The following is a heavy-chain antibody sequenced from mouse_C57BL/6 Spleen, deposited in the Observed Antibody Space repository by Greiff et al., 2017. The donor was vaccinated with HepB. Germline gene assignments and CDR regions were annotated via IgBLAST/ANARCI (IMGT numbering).Heavy chain of an antibody. CDR2: IDPSDSYT. J-gene: IGHJ4*01. CDR1: GYTFTSYW. Sequence: VQLQQPGAELVMPGASVKLSCKASGYTFTSYWMHWVKQRPGQGLEWIGEIDPSDSYTNYNQKFKGKSTLTVDKSSSTAYMQLSSLTSEDSAVYYCASNGAMDYWGQGTSVTVSS. CDR3: ASNGAMDY. V-gene: IGHV1-69*01.